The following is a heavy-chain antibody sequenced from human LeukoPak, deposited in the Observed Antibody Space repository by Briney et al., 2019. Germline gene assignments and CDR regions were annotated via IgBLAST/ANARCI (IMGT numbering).Heavy chain of an antibody. J-gene: IGHJ3*02. CDR2: LIPIFGTA. D-gene: IGHD3-16*01. V-gene: IGHV1-69*06. Sequence: ASVSVSCKASGGTFRSYAISWVRQAPGQGLEWMGGLIPIFGTANYAQEFLGRVTITADKSTSTAYMELSSLRSEDTAVYYCASWGGVSTFDAFDIWGQGTMVTVSS. CDR1: GGTFRSYA. CDR3: ASWGGVSTFDAFDI.